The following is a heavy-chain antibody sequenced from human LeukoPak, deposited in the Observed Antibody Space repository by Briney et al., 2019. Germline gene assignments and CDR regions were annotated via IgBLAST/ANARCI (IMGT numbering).Heavy chain of an antibody. J-gene: IGHJ6*03. CDR2: INPNSGGT. CDR1: GYTFTGYY. D-gene: IGHD2-2*01. CDR3: ARGTSCYWGFNYYYYMDV. Sequence: ASVKVSCKASGYTFTGYYMHWVRQAPGQGLEWMGWINPNSGGTNYAQKFQGRVTMTRDTSISTAYMELSRLRSDDTAVYYCARGTSCYWGFNYYYYMDVWGKGTTVTVSS. V-gene: IGHV1-2*02.